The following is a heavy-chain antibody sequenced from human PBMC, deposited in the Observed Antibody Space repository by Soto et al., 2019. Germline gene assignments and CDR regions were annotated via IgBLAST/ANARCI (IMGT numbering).Heavy chain of an antibody. Sequence: GGSLRLSCAASGFTFSSYAMHWVRQAPGKGPEWVAVISYDGSNKYYADSVKGRFTISRDNSKNTLYLQMNSLRAEDTAVYYCARDGQPYYYDSSGYYGPWGQGTLVTVSS. D-gene: IGHD3-22*01. CDR1: GFTFSSYA. CDR3: ARDGQPYYYDSSGYYGP. J-gene: IGHJ5*02. V-gene: IGHV3-30-3*01. CDR2: ISYDGSNK.